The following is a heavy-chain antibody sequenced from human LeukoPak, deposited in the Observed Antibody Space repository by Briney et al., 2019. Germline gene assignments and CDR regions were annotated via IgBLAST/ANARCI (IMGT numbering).Heavy chain of an antibody. Sequence: PSETLSLTCTVSGGSISSGSYYWSWIRQPAGKGLEWIGRIYTSGSTNYNPSLKSRVTISVDTSKNQFSLKLSSVTAADTAVYYCARGSSPKGYYIPFDYWGQGTLVTVSS. V-gene: IGHV4-61*02. CDR1: GGSISSGSYY. CDR3: ARGSSPKGYYIPFDY. D-gene: IGHD3-3*01. CDR2: IYTSGST. J-gene: IGHJ4*02.